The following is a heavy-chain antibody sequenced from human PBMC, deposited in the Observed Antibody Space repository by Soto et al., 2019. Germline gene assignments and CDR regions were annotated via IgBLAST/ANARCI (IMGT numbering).Heavy chain of an antibody. Sequence: GASVKVSCKASGYTFTSYAMHWVRQAPGQRLEWIGWMNTNTNTTDSAEVFEGRVSLTWDTSISTAYMQLNSLKIDDTAVYYCAREVVETSSLWLDPWGQGTLVTVS. CDR1: GYTFTSYA. CDR3: AREVVETSSLWLDP. D-gene: IGHD6-6*01. J-gene: IGHJ5*02. V-gene: IGHV1-3*04. CDR2: MNTNTNTT.